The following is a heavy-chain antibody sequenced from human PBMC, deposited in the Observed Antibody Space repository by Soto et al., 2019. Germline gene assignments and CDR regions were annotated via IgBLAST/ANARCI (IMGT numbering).Heavy chain of an antibody. J-gene: IGHJ4*02. CDR3: ARRYGYSFDY. Sequence: SETLSLTCPFSGCSISSYYWSWIRQPPGKGLEWIGYIYYSGSTNYNPSLKSRVTISVDTSKNQLSLKLSSVTAADTAVYYCARRYGYSFDYWGQGTLVTVSS. CDR1: GCSISSYY. D-gene: IGHD5-18*01. CDR2: IYYSGST. V-gene: IGHV4-59*08.